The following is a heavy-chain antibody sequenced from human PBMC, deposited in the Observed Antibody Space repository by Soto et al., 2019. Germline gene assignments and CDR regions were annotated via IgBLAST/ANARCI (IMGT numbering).Heavy chain of an antibody. V-gene: IGHV3-23*01. J-gene: IGHJ4*02. CDR3: AKRGEKSFDY. CDR1: GFTFSNSA. D-gene: IGHD3-10*01. Sequence: GGSLRLSCAASGFTFSNSAMSWVRQAPGKGLEWVSAISGGGGSTYYADSVKGRFTISRDNSKNTLYVQMNSLRAEDTAVYYCAKRGEKSFDYWGQGAQVTVSS. CDR2: ISGGGGST.